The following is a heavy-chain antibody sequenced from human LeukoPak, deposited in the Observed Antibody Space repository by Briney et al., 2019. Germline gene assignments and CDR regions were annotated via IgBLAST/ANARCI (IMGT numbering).Heavy chain of an antibody. V-gene: IGHV1-2*02. CDR3: ARVRPRIDGSGTSYLRLYYFDY. CDR2: INPDNGGT. J-gene: IGHJ4*02. D-gene: IGHD3-10*01. CDR1: GYTFTDYY. Sequence: GASVKVSCKASGYTFTDYYMHWVRQAPGQGLEWMGWINPDNGGTNYARKFEDRVTMTRDTSISTAYMDLSRMTSDDTAVYYCARVRPRIDGSGTSYLRLYYFDYWGQGTLVTVSS.